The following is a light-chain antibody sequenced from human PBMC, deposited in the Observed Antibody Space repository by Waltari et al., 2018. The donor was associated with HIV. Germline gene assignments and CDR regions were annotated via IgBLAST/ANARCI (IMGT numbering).Light chain of an antibody. V-gene: IGKV3-20*01. CDR1: QSVGRS. Sequence: EIVLTQSPGTLSLSPGERATLSCRASQSVGRSLAWYQHGLGQAPRLLIYGTSSRATGIPDRFSGTGSGTDFTLTISRLEPEDFAVYYCLHYASSPRTFGQGTKVEIK. CDR2: GTS. CDR3: LHYASSPRT. J-gene: IGKJ1*01.